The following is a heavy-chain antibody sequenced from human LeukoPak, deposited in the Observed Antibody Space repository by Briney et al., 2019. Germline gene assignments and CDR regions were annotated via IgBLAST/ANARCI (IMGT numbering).Heavy chain of an antibody. D-gene: IGHD4-17*01. CDR3: ARESTAGWFDP. Sequence: GGSLRLSCAASGFTFSDYYMSWIRQAPGKGLEWVSYISSSGSTIYYADSVKGRFTISRDNAKNSLYLQMNSLGAEDTAVYYCARESTAGWFDPWGQGTLVTVSS. CDR2: ISSSGSTI. V-gene: IGHV3-11*04. J-gene: IGHJ5*02. CDR1: GFTFSDYY.